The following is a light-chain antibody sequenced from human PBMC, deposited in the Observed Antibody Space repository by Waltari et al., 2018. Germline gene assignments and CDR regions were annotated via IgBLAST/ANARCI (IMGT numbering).Light chain of an antibody. Sequence: DIQLTQSPSFLSTSVGDRVTITCRANQDISSYLAWYQQKPGKAPKLLISAASTLQSAVPSWFRGSGSGTEFTLTISSLQSEEIATYYCQQLLSYPLTFGGGTKVEIK. CDR3: QQLLSYPLT. CDR2: AAS. J-gene: IGKJ4*01. V-gene: IGKV1-9*01. CDR1: QDISSY.